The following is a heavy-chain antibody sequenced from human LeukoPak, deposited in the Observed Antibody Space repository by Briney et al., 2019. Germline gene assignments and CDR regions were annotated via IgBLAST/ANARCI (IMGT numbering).Heavy chain of an antibody. CDR2: IYYSGST. CDR3: VREGRIAALY. CDR1: GGSISSSSYY. Sequence: PSETLSLTCTVSGGSISSSSYYWGWIRQPPGKGLEWIGSIYYSGSTYYNPSLKSRVTISVDTSKNQFSLKLSSVTAADTAVYYCVREGRIAALYWGQGTLVTVSS. J-gene: IGHJ4*02. D-gene: IGHD6-6*01. V-gene: IGHV4-39*02.